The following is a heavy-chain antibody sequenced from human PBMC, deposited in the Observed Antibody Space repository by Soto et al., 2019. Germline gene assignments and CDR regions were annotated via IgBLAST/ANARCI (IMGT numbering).Heavy chain of an antibody. CDR1: GDYISGYY. CDR3: ARDQSPSSGWPGMDV. V-gene: IGHV4-59*01. CDR2: LYSSGST. D-gene: IGHD6-19*01. J-gene: IGHJ6*01. Sequence: SETLSLTCTVSGDYISGYYRSWIRQPPGKGLEWIGYLYSSGSTNYNPSLRSRVTISEDTSKNQFSLELMSLTAADTAVYYCARDQSPSSGWPGMDVWGQGTTVTVSS.